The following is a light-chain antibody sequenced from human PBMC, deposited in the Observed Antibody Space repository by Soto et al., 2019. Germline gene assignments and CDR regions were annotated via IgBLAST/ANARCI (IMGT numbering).Light chain of an antibody. CDR3: QQRSNWPWT. V-gene: IGKV3-11*01. CDR2: DAS. J-gene: IGKJ1*01. Sequence: EIVLTQSPATLSWSPGERATLSCRASQSVSSNLAWYQQKPGQAPRLLIYDASTRATGIPARFSGSGSGTEFTLTISSLEPEDFAVYYCQQRSNWPWTFGQGTKVDIK. CDR1: QSVSSN.